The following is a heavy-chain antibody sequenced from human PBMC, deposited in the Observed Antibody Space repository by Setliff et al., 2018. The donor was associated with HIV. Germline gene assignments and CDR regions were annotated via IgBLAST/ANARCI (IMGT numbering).Heavy chain of an antibody. D-gene: IGHD3-10*01. CDR3: ARPVGFRSGSSHRAFDI. Sequence: GESLKISCEGSGYSFANYWIGWVRQMPGKGLEWMGIIYPGDSDTRYSPSFQGQVAISADKSISTTYLQWSSLKASDTAMYYCARPVGFRSGSSHRAFDIWGQGTKVTVSS. CDR1: GYSFANYW. V-gene: IGHV5-51*01. J-gene: IGHJ3*02. CDR2: IYPGDSDT.